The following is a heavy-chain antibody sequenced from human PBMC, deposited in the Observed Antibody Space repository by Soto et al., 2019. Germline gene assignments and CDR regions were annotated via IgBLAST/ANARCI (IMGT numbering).Heavy chain of an antibody. J-gene: IGHJ5*02. D-gene: IGHD2-15*01. CDR3: ARVMVAATWWFDP. CDR2: INAGNGNT. CDR1: GYTFTSYA. Sequence: QVQLVQSGAEVKKPGASVKVSCKASGYTFTSYAMHWVRQAPGQRLEWMGWINAGNGNTKYSQKFQGRVTITKDTAASTAYMELSSLRSEATAVYYCARVMVAATWWFDPWGQGTLVTVSS. V-gene: IGHV1-3*01.